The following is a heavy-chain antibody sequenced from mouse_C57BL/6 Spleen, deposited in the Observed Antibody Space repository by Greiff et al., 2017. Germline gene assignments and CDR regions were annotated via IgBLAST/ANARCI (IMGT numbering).Heavy chain of an antibody. Sequence: EVQLVESGGGLVKPGGSLKLSCAASGFTFSSYTMSWVRQTPEKRLEWVATISGGGGNTYYPDSVKGRFTISRDNAKNTLYLQMSSLRSEDTALYYCARREVKRYFDVWGTGTTVTVSS. CDR3: ARREVKRYFDV. CDR2: ISGGGGNT. D-gene: IGHD1-3*01. CDR1: GFTFSSYT. V-gene: IGHV5-9*01. J-gene: IGHJ1*03.